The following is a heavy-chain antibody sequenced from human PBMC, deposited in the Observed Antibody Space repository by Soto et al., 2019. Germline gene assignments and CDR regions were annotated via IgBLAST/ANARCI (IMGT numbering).Heavy chain of an antibody. J-gene: IGHJ5*02. V-gene: IGHV4-34*01. CDR3: ARGESGYSGYANWFDP. Sequence: SETLSLTCAVYGGSFSGYYWSWIGQPPGKGLEWIGEINHSGSTNYNPSLKSRVTISVDTSKNQFSLKLSSVTAADTAVYYCARGESGYSGYANWFDPWGQGTLVTVSS. CDR1: GGSFSGYY. CDR2: INHSGST. D-gene: IGHD5-12*01.